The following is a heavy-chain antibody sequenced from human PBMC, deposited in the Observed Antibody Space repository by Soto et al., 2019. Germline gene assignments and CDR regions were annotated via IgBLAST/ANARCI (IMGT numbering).Heavy chain of an antibody. Sequence: GSLRLSCVASGFTFKDYGLTWVRQPPGKGLEWVSAMSGNGGNTYYADSVVGRFTISTYNCKNTLYLQMNSLRAEDTVIYFRAKTLPDIRSWFFDCWGQVILVIVSS. CDR2: MSGNGGNT. CDR3: AKTLPDIRSWFFDC. V-gene: IGHV3-23*01. D-gene: IGHD6-13*01. J-gene: IGHJ4*02. CDR1: GFTFKDYG.